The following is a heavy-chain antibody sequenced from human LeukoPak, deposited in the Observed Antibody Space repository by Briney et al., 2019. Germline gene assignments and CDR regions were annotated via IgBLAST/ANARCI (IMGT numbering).Heavy chain of an antibody. D-gene: IGHD3-16*01. J-gene: IGHJ4*01. CDR1: GDSISNSNHY. CDR2: MLYSGST. CDR3: GRLMSGGFDF. Sequence: PSETLSLTCTVSGDSISNSNHYWGWVRQPPGKGLEWIASMLYSGSTYKKPSLESRVTVSVDTAKNQFSLNLSSLTAADTAVYFCGRLMSGGFDFWGHGILVTVSS. V-gene: IGHV4-39*01.